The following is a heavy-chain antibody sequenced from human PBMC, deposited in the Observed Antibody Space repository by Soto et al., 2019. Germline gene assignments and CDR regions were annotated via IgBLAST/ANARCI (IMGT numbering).Heavy chain of an antibody. CDR2: IRSKANSYAT. CDR1: GFTFSGSA. V-gene: IGHV3-73*01. Sequence: EVQLVESGGGLVQPGGSLKLSCAASGFTFSGSAMHWVRQASGKGLEWVGRIRSKANSYATAYAASVKGRFTISRDDSKNTAYLQMNSLKTEDTAVYYCTTISSRIDYWDQGTLVTVSS. CDR3: TTISSRIDY. J-gene: IGHJ4*02. D-gene: IGHD6-6*01.